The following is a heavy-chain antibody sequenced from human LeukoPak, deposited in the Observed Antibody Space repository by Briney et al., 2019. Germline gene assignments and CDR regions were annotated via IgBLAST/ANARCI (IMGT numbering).Heavy chain of an antibody. Sequence: PGGSLRLSCAASGFTFDDYGMSWVRHAPGKGLEWVSGINWNGGSTVYADSVKGRFPISRDNAKNSLHLPMNSLRAEDTALYYCARVHQGGGSCYSICAVGAFDIWGQGTMVTVSS. J-gene: IGHJ3*02. V-gene: IGHV3-20*04. D-gene: IGHD2-15*01. CDR2: INWNGGST. CDR1: GFTFDDYG. CDR3: ARVHQGGGSCYSICAVGAFDI.